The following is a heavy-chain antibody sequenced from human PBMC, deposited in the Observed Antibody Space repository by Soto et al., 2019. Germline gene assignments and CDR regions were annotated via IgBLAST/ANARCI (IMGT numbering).Heavy chain of an antibody. J-gene: IGHJ4*02. D-gene: IGHD1-7*01. V-gene: IGHV4-34*01. CDR2: INHSGST. CDR1: GGSFSGYY. Sequence: QVQLQQWGAGLLKPSETLSLTCAVYGGSFSGYYWSWIRQPPGKGLEWIGEINHSGSTNYNPSLKSRVTISVDTSKNQFSLKLSSVTAADTAVYYCARLRTTSSYFDYWGQGTLVTVSS. CDR3: ARLRTTSSYFDY.